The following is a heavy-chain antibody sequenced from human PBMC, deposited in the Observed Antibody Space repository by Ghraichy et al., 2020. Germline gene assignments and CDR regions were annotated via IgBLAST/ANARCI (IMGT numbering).Heavy chain of an antibody. J-gene: IGHJ6*02. CDR3: AASIAVAPDYYYYYYGMDV. CDR2: ICYSGST. V-gene: IGHV4-31*03. CDR1: GGSISSGGYY. Sequence: SETLSLTCTVSGGSISSGGYYWSWIRQHPGKGLEWIGYICYSGSTYYNPSLKSRVTISVDTSKNQFSLKLSSVTAADTAVYYCAASIAVAPDYYYYYYGMDVWGQGTTVTVSS. D-gene: IGHD6-19*01.